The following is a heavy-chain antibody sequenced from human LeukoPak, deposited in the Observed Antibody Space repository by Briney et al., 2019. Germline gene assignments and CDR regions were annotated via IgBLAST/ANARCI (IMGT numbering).Heavy chain of an antibody. J-gene: IGHJ4*02. V-gene: IGHV4-59*01. D-gene: IGHD3-22*01. CDR2: ISYSGST. Sequence: KSSETLSLTCTVSGGSISSYYWSWIRQPPGKGLEWIGFISYSGSTIYSPSLESRVTISVDTSRNQFSLRLSSVTAADTAVYYCARGVWSSEYYSDYWGQGTLVTVSS. CDR3: ARGVWSSEYYSDY. CDR1: GGSISSYY.